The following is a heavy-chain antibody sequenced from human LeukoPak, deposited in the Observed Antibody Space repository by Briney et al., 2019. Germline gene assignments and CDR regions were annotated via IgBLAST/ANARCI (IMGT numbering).Heavy chain of an antibody. CDR3: ARVHYDSSCFDY. Sequence: SETLSLTCTVSGGSVSSYYWSWIRQPAGKGLEWIGRIYTSGSTNYNPSLKSRVTMSVDTSKNQFSLKLSSVTAADTAVYYCARVHYDSSCFDYWGQGTLVTVSS. J-gene: IGHJ4*02. V-gene: IGHV4-4*07. CDR2: IYTSGST. CDR1: GGSVSSYY. D-gene: IGHD3-22*01.